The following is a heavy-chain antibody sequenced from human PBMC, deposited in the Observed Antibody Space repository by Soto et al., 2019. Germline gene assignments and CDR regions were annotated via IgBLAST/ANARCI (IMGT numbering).Heavy chain of an antibody. CDR3: ARDGAADIVVVPAALSYYYYYMDV. CDR1: GYTFTSYY. V-gene: IGHV1-46*03. CDR2: INPSGGST. D-gene: IGHD2-2*01. J-gene: IGHJ6*03. Sequence: GASVKVSCKASGYTFTSYYMHWVRQAPGQGLEWMGIINPSGGSTSYAQKFQGRVTMTRDTSTSTVYMELSSLRSEDTAVYYCARDGAADIVVVPAALSYYYYYMDVWGKGTTVTVSS.